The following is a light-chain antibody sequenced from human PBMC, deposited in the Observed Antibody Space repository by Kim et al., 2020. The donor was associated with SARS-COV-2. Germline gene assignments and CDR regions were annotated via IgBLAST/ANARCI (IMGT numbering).Light chain of an antibody. Sequence: DIQMTQSPSSLSVSVGDRVTITCRASQGITNSLAWYQQKPGKVTQLLIYAASALQSGVPSRFSGSGSGTDFTLTISSLQPEDVATYYCQKYNSAPWTFGQGTKVDIK. CDR1: QGITNS. CDR2: AAS. CDR3: QKYNSAPWT. V-gene: IGKV1-27*01. J-gene: IGKJ1*01.